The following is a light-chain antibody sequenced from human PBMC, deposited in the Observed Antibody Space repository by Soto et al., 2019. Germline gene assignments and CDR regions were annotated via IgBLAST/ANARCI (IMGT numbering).Light chain of an antibody. Sequence: QSALTQPASVSGSTGQSITISCTGTSSDVGGYNYVSWYQQHPGKAPKLMIYDVSNRPSGVSNRFSGSKSGNTASLTISGLQAEDEADYDCSSYTSSSTWVFGGGTQLTVL. J-gene: IGLJ3*02. CDR3: SSYTSSSTWV. CDR2: DVS. CDR1: SSDVGGYNY. V-gene: IGLV2-14*01.